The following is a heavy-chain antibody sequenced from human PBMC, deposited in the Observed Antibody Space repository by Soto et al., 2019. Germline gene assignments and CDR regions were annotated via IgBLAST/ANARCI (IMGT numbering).Heavy chain of an antibody. CDR1: GGTYSSYA. D-gene: IGHD5-12*01. CDR2: IIPIFGTA. V-gene: IGHV1-69*12. CDR3: ATLPERWLHNVREYFQH. J-gene: IGHJ1*01. Sequence: QVQLVQSGAEVKKPGSSVKVSCKASGGTYSSYAISWVRQAPGQGLEWIGGIIPIFGTANYAQKFQGRVTITADESTSTAYMELSSLRSEDTAVYYCATLPERWLHNVREYFQHWGQGTLVTVSS.